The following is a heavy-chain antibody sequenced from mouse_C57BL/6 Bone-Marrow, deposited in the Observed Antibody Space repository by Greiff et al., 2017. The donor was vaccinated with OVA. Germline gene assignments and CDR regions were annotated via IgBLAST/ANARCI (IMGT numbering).Heavy chain of an antibody. J-gene: IGHJ3*01. Sequence: QVQLQQPGAELVKPGASVKMSCKASGYTFTSYWITWVKQRPGQGLEWIGDIYPGSGSTNYNEKFKSKATLTVDTSSSTAYMQLSSLTSVDSAVYYWAREERQLRLPFAYWGQGTRVTVSA. CDR1: GYTFTSYW. CDR3: AREERQLRLPFAY. D-gene: IGHD3-2*02. V-gene: IGHV1-55*01. CDR2: IYPGSGST.